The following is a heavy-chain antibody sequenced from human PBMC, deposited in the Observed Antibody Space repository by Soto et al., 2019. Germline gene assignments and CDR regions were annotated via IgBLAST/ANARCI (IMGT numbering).Heavy chain of an antibody. V-gene: IGHV4-30-2*01. J-gene: IGHJ5*02. D-gene: IGHD1-26*01. CDR1: GGSISSGGYS. CDR3: ARGSYYLDP. CDR2: IYHSGST. Sequence: QLQLQESGSGLVKPSQTLSLTCAVSGGSISSGGYSWSWIRQPPGKGLEWIGYIYHSGSTYYNPSLRSRVTISVDRSKNQFALKLSSVTAADTAVYYCARGSYYLDPWGQGTLVTVSS.